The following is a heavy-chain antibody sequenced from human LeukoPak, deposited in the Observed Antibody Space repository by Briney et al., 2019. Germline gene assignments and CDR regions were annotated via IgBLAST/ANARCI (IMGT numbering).Heavy chain of an antibody. J-gene: IGHJ4*02. CDR2: IRYDGSNK. D-gene: IGHD3-10*01. CDR1: GFTFSSYG. Sequence: QPGGSLRLSCAASGFTFSSYGMHWVRQAPGKGLEWVAFIRYDGSNKYYADSVKGRFTISRDNSKNTLYLQMNSLRAEDTAVYYCAKDRNPMVRGLFDYWGQGTLVTVSS. CDR3: AKDRNPMVRGLFDY. V-gene: IGHV3-30*02.